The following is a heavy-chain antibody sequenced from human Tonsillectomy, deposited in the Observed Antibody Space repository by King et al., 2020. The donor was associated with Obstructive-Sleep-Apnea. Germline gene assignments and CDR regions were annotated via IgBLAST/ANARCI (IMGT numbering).Heavy chain of an antibody. V-gene: IGHV3-30*18. CDR3: AKDRGSSGWFDGMDV. CDR1: GFTFSTYG. J-gene: IGHJ6*02. CDR2: ISYDGSNK. Sequence: VQLVESGGGVVQPGRSLRLSCAASGFTFSTYGMHWVRQAPGKGLEWVAVISYDGSNKYFTDSVKGRFTSSRDNSKNTLYLQMNNLRTEDTALYYCAKDRGSSGWFDGMDVWGQGTTVTVSS. D-gene: IGHD6-19*01.